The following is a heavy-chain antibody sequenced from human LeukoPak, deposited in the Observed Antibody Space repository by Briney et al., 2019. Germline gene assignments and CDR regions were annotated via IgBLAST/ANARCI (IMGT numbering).Heavy chain of an antibody. CDR3: ARASSFPYSYGQGAYYSYYYMDV. J-gene: IGHJ6*03. V-gene: IGHV4-4*07. Sequence: SETLSLTCTVSGGSISSYYWSWIRQPAGKGLEWIGRIYTSGRTNYNPSLKSRVTMSVDTSKNQFSLNLSSVTAADTAVYYCARASSFPYSYGQGAYYSYYYMDVWGKGTTVTVSS. CDR2: IYTSGRT. CDR1: GGSISSYY. D-gene: IGHD5-18*01.